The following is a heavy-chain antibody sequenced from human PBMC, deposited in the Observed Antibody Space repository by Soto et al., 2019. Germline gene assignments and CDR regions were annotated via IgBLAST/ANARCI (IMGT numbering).Heavy chain of an antibody. D-gene: IGHD6-13*01. Sequence: SETMSLTCTVSGGSVSSGSDYWSWIRRPPGQGLEWIGYIYYTGSTNYNPSVKSRVTISVDTSKNQFSLKLSSVTAADTAVYYCARGAAAGDTDPARGDPPDYYYYYGMDVWGQGTTVTVSS. CDR2: IYYTGST. V-gene: IGHV4-61*01. CDR3: ARGAAAGDTDPARGDPPDYYYYYGMDV. J-gene: IGHJ6*02. CDR1: GGSVSSGSDY.